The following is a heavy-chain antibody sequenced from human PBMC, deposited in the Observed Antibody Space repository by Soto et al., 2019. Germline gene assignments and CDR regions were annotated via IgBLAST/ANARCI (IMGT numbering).Heavy chain of an antibody. CDR1: GFTFSSYG. Sequence: GGSLRLSCAASGFTFSSYGMHWVRQAPGKGLEWVAVIWYDGSNKYYADSVKGRFTISRDNSKNTLYLQMNSLRAEDTAVYYCARDQFPYCSGGSCSVDYWGQGTLVTVSS. D-gene: IGHD2-15*01. CDR2: IWYDGSNK. J-gene: IGHJ4*02. V-gene: IGHV3-33*01. CDR3: ARDQFPYCSGGSCSVDY.